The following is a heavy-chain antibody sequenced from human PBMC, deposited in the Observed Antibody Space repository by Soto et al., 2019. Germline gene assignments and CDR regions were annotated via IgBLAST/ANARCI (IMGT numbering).Heavy chain of an antibody. CDR1: GGTSTRYA. CDR2: IVPMFGTS. V-gene: IGHV1-69*06. Sequence: QERLVQSRAEVRKPGSSVKVSCKVTGGTSTRYAINWVRQAPGQGLEWMGGIVPMFGTSKYAQKFQGRVTITADTSTNIAYMESRSLRSEDTAVYYCNRGSEYDFWSGYLWGQGTLVSVSS. CDR3: NRGSEYDFWSGYL. J-gene: IGHJ4*02. D-gene: IGHD3-3*01.